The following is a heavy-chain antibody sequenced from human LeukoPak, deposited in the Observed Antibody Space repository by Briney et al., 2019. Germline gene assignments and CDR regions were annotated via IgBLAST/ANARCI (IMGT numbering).Heavy chain of an antibody. CDR1: GGSFSGYY. J-gene: IGHJ4*02. CDR3: ARENCSSTSCYSYFDY. V-gene: IGHV4-34*01. D-gene: IGHD2-2*01. CDR2: INHSGST. Sequence: SETLSLTCAVYGGSFSGYYWSWIRQPPGNGLEWIGEINHSGSTNYNPSLKSRVTISVDTSKNQFSLKLSSVTAADTAVYYCARENCSSTSCYSYFDYWGQGTLVTVSS.